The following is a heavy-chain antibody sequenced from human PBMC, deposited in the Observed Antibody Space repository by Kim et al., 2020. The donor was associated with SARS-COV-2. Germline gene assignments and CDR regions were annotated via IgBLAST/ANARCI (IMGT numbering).Heavy chain of an antibody. CDR3: VREGLTIFGVVIPDYFDY. Sequence: GGSLRLSCAASGFTFSSYSMNWVRQAPGKGLEWVSSISSSSSYIYYADSVKGRFTISRDNAKNSLYLQMNSLRAEDTAVYYCVREGLTIFGVVIPDYFDYWGQGTLVTVSS. D-gene: IGHD3-3*01. CDR1: GFTFSSYS. CDR2: ISSSSSYI. V-gene: IGHV3-21*01. J-gene: IGHJ4*02.